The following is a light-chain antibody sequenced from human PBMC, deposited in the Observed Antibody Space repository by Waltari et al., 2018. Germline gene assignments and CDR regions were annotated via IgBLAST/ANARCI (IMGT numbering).Light chain of an antibody. CDR1: QSVNNNY. V-gene: IGKV3-20*01. CDR3: QQYSTSPEA. Sequence: EIVLTQSPGTLSLSPGERATLSCRASQSVNNNYLAWYQQKPGQPPRLLIYGAFTRATGIPDRFRGSGSGTDFTLTISRLEPEDLAVFYCQQYSTSPEAFGGGTKVEIK. J-gene: IGKJ4*01. CDR2: GAF.